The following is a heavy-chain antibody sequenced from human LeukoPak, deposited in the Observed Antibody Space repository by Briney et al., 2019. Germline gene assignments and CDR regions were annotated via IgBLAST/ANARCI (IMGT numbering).Heavy chain of an antibody. V-gene: IGHV3-48*01. CDR1: GFTFSSYS. CDR2: ISSSSSTI. D-gene: IGHD6-19*01. J-gene: IGHJ4*02. CDR3: ARGYKQWLVTSYYFDY. Sequence: PGGSLRLSCAASGFTFSSYSMTWVRQAPGKGLEWVSYISSSSSTIYYADSVKGRFTISRDNAKNSLYLQMNSLRAEDTAVYYCARGYKQWLVTSYYFDYWGQGTLVTVSS.